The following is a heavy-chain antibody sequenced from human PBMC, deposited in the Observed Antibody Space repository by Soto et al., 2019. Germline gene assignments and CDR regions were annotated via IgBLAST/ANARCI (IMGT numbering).Heavy chain of an antibody. Sequence: SETLSLTCTVSGGSISSSSYYWGWIRHPPGKGLEWIGSIYYSGSTYYNPSLKSRVTISVDTSKNQFSLKLSSVTAADTAVYYWGILDYSSWFFNLLERERNYWGRGTLVPVS. D-gene: IGHD6-13*01. CDR3: GILDYSSWFFNLLERERNY. V-gene: IGHV4-39*01. CDR2: IYYSGST. J-gene: IGHJ4*02. CDR1: GGSISSSSYY.